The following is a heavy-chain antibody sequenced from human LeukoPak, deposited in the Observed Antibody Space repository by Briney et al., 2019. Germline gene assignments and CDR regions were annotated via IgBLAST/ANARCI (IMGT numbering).Heavy chain of an antibody. CDR1: GGSISSSSYY. Sequence: SETLSLTCTVSGGSISSSSYYWSWIRQPPGKGLEWIGYIYYSGSTNYNPSLKSRVTISVDTSKNQFSLKLSSVTAADTAVYYCARGRIAAAGTYGFDYWGQGTLVTVSS. CDR2: IYYSGST. CDR3: ARGRIAAAGTYGFDY. J-gene: IGHJ4*02. D-gene: IGHD6-13*01. V-gene: IGHV4-61*01.